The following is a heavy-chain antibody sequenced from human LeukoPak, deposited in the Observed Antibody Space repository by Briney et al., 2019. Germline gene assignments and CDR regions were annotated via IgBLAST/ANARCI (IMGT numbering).Heavy chain of an antibody. J-gene: IGHJ4*02. Sequence: SETLSLTCTVSGGSVRSGSYYWSWLRQPPGKGLGWMGYIYYSGSTNYNPSLKSRVTISVDTSKNQFSLKLSSVTAADTAVYYCARSQYYDSSGYYVFYFDYWGQGTLVTVSS. V-gene: IGHV4-61*01. CDR2: IYYSGST. CDR3: ARSQYYDSSGYYVFYFDY. D-gene: IGHD3-22*01. CDR1: GGSVRSGSYY.